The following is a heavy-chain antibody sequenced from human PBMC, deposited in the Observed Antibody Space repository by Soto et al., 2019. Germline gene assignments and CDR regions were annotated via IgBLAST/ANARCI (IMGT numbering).Heavy chain of an antibody. V-gene: IGHV1-18*04. CDR1: GYTFTSYG. CDR3: ARPGAGGIAVAGTVNWFDP. J-gene: IGHJ5*02. CDR2: ISAYNGNT. Sequence: ASVKVSCKASGYTFTSYGISWVRQAPGQGLEWMGWISAYNGNTNYAQKLQGRVTVTTDTSTSTAYMELRSLRSDDTAVYYCARPGAGGIAVAGTVNWFDPWGQGTLVTVSS. D-gene: IGHD6-19*01.